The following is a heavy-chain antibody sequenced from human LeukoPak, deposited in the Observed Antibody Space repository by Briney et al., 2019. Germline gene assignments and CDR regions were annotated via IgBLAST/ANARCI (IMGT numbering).Heavy chain of an antibody. Sequence: PGRSLRLSCAASGLTFSSYAMHWVRQAPGKGLEWVAVISYDGSNKYYADSVKGRFTISRDNSKNTLYLQMNSLRAEDTAVYYCARESPESYSSSADYWGQGTLVTVSS. J-gene: IGHJ4*02. CDR2: ISYDGSNK. V-gene: IGHV3-30-3*01. CDR1: GLTFSSYA. CDR3: ARESPESYSSSADY. D-gene: IGHD6-13*01.